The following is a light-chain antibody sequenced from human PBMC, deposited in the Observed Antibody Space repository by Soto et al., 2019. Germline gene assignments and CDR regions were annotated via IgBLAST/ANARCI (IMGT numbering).Light chain of an antibody. Sequence: EIVLTQSPGTLSLSPGERATLSCRASQSIVRSYLAWYQQKPGQAPRLLIYGASSRATGIRDRFSGSGSGTDFTVTISRLEPEDFAVYYCQQYGSSPYTFGQGTKLEIK. J-gene: IGKJ2*01. CDR1: QSIVRSY. V-gene: IGKV3-20*01. CDR3: QQYGSSPYT. CDR2: GAS.